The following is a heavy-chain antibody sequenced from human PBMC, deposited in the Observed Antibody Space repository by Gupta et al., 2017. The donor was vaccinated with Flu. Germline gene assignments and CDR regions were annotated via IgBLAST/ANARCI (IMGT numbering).Heavy chain of an antibody. CDR3: TTDSSGGITFDV. D-gene: IGHD3-16*01. CDR1: GFNLIDAY. Sequence: EVQLVESGGGLAEPGGSIRLTCAVSGFNLIDAYMNWVRQAPGKGLEWVGRLKSHADGGTTDYGAPVKGRFTISRDDSKNMLFLQMRSLQTEDTAMYFCTTDSSGGITFDVWGQGTMVTVSS. CDR2: LKSHADGGTT. V-gene: IGHV3-15*01. J-gene: IGHJ3*01.